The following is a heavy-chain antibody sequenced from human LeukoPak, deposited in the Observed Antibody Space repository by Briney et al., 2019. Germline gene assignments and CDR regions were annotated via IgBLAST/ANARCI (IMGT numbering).Heavy chain of an antibody. CDR1: GYTFTSYD. CDR2: ISAYNGNTNYAQT. Sequence: GASVKVSCKASGYTFTSYDISWVRQAPGQGLEWMGWISAYNGNTNYAQTNYAQKLQGRVTMTTDTSTSTAYMELRSLRSDDTAVYYCARQRRDGYNSPLGMFLDAFDIWGQGTMVTVSS. V-gene: IGHV1-18*01. D-gene: IGHD5-24*01. J-gene: IGHJ3*02. CDR3: ARQRRDGYNSPLGMFLDAFDI.